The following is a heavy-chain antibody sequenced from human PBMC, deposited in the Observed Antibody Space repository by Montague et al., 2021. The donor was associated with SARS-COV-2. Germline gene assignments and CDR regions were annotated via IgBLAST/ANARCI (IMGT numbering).Heavy chain of an antibody. J-gene: IGHJ6*03. CDR2: IYYSGNT. D-gene: IGHD3-3*01. V-gene: IGHV4-59*01. CDR1: GGSINNYY. CDR3: ARGYVEYSWSAISGNNYYLDV. Sequence: SETLSLTCTVSGGSINNYYWHWIRQPPGKGLEWIGYIYYSGNTNYNPSLKSRVTFSVDTSRNQFSLKLTSVTAADTAVYYCARGYVEYSWSAISGNNYYLDVWGHGTTVTVSS.